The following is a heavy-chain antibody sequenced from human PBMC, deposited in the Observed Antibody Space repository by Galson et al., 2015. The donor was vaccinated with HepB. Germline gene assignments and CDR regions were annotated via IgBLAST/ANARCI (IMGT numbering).Heavy chain of an antibody. J-gene: IGHJ5*02. CDR3: ARGADSSGLNWFDP. D-gene: IGHD3-22*01. CDR2: ISSSGSTI. V-gene: IGHV3-11*01. Sequence: SLRLSCAASGFTFSDYYMSWIRQAPGKGLERVSYISSSGSTIYYADSVKGRFTISRDNAKNSLYLQMNSLRAEDTAVYYCARGADSSGLNWFDPWGQGTLVTVSS. CDR1: GFTFSDYY.